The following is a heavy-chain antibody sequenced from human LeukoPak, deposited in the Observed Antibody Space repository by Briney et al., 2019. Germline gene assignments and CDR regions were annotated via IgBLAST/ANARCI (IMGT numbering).Heavy chain of an antibody. V-gene: IGHV4-34*01. CDR3: ARRLGYSYGFNWFDP. CDR1: GGSFSGYY. CDR2: INHSGST. D-gene: IGHD5-18*01. J-gene: IGHJ5*02. Sequence: SETLSLTCAVYGGSFSGYYWSWIRQPPGKGLEWIGEINHSGSTNYNPSLKSRVTISVDTSKNQFSLKLSSVTAADTAVYYCARRLGYSYGFNWFDPWGQGTLVTVSS.